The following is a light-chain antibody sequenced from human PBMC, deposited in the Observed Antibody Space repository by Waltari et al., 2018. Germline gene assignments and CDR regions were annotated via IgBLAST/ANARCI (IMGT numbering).Light chain of an antibody. Sequence: DIQMTHSPSTLSASVGDRVTITCRATQRISSWLARYLQQPGKAPKLLIYKASSLESGVQSRFSCSVSGTEFTLTISSLQPDDFATYYCQQYNSYSPNTFGQGTKLEIK. CDR3: QQYNSYSPNT. J-gene: IGKJ2*01. CDR1: QRISSW. CDR2: KAS. V-gene: IGKV1-5*03.